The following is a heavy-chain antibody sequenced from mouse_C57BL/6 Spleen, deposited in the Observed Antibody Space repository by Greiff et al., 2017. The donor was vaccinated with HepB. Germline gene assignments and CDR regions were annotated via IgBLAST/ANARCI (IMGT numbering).Heavy chain of an antibody. Sequence: QVQLKESGAELARPGASVKLSCKASGYTFTSYGISWVKQRTGQGLEWIGEIYPRSGNTYYNEKFKGKATLTADKSSSTAYMELRSLTSEDSAVYFCAREGGIVVKEPFAYWGQGTLVTVSA. CDR3: AREGGIVVKEPFAY. CDR2: IYPRSGNT. J-gene: IGHJ3*01. CDR1: GYTFTSYG. D-gene: IGHD1-1*02. V-gene: IGHV1-81*01.